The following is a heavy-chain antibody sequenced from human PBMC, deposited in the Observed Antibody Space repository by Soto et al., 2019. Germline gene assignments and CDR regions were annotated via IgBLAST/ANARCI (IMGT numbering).Heavy chain of an antibody. J-gene: IGHJ4*02. CDR1: GDTFTHHY. CDR2: INPNTGDT. Sequence: GSVKGSCKASGDTFTHHYFHWVRQAPGKGLESMGWINPNTGDTNYAQKFQGRVTMTRDTSISTAFMEMRGLTSDDTAVYFCARDNGYYDLWGQGTLVTVSS. V-gene: IGHV1-2*02. CDR3: ARDNGYYDL.